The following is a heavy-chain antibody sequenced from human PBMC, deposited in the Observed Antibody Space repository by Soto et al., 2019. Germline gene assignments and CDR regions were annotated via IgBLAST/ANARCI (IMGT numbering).Heavy chain of an antibody. D-gene: IGHD1-26*01. J-gene: IGHJ4*02. V-gene: IGHV3-23*01. Sequence: EVQLLESGGGLVQPGGSLRLSCAASGFTFSTYAMSWVRQAPGKGLEWVSAISGSGDTTYYANSVKGRFTISRDNSKKAQDLQMNSLRAEDTAVYYCAKGSYRPHDYWGQGTLVAASS. CDR3: AKGSYRPHDY. CDR1: GFTFSTYA. CDR2: ISGSGDTT.